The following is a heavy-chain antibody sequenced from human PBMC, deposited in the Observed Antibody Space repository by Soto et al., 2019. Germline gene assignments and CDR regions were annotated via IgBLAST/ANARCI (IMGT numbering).Heavy chain of an antibody. D-gene: IGHD6-6*01. CDR2: IDWDGSK. V-gene: IGHV2-70*11. CDR3: AGPKARGRLVHYSGLDV. J-gene: IGHJ6*04. Sequence: SGPTLVNPTQTLTLTCTFSGFALSISGMCVSWIRQPPGQALEWLARIDWDGSKYYSPSLKTRLTISKDTSKNQVVLTMTNMGPVDTGTYYCAGPKARGRLVHYSGLDVGGKGPTVTVPS. CDR1: GFALSISGMC.